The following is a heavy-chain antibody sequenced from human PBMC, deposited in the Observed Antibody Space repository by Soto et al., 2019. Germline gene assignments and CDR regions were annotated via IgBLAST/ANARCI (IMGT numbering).Heavy chain of an antibody. CDR1: GFSLTTTRMG. Sequence: QITLKESGPPLVRPAQTLTLTCAFSGFSLTTTRMGVAWIRQPPGKALEWLALIYWDDDKRYSPSLKNRLTVSKDTTTNRVVMTITNISPDDTGTYFCAHAGDFDLLSFDRWGPGTLFTVSS. D-gene: IGHD2-15*01. CDR3: AHAGDFDLLSFDR. J-gene: IGHJ4*02. CDR2: IYWDDDK. V-gene: IGHV2-5*02.